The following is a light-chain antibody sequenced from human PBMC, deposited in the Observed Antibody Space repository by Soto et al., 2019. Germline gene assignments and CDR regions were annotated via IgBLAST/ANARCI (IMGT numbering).Light chain of an antibody. CDR3: QHYVERSPNT. CDR1: QSVSSN. J-gene: IGKJ5*01. CDR2: GAS. V-gene: IGKV3-20*01. Sequence: EIEITQSPATVSVTPGEGATLSCRASQSVSSNLSWYQKKPGQAPRLLIYGASSRATGIPDRFSGSGSGTGFTLTISRLEPEDFALYYCQHYVERSPNTFGQGTRLEIK.